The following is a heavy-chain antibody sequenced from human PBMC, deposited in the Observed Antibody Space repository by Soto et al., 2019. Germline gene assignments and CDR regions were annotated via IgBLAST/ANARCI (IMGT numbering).Heavy chain of an antibody. Sequence: GGSLRLSCISSGFTLRTYTMNWVRQAPGKGLEWVSGIRGFSPYTFYAESVKGRFTISRDKAKNSLYLQMNSLRAEDTAVYYCERDRGYDAHDYYYNAMDVWGQGTTVTVSS. CDR1: GFTLRTYT. CDR2: IRGFSPYT. J-gene: IGHJ6*02. CDR3: ERDRGYDAHDYYYNAMDV. D-gene: IGHD3-10*01. V-gene: IGHV3-21*01.